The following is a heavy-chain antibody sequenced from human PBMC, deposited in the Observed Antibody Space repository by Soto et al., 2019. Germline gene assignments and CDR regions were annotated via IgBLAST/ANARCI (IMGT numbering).Heavy chain of an antibody. D-gene: IGHD6-19*01. CDR3: ASHPDDIAVAGDY. Sequence: SETLSLTCTVSGGSISSSSYYWGWIRQPPGKGLEWIGSIYYSGSTYYNPSLKSRVTISVDTSKNHFSLKLSSVTAADTAVYYCASHPDDIAVAGDYWGQGTLVTVSS. V-gene: IGHV4-39*07. J-gene: IGHJ4*02. CDR2: IYYSGST. CDR1: GGSISSSSYY.